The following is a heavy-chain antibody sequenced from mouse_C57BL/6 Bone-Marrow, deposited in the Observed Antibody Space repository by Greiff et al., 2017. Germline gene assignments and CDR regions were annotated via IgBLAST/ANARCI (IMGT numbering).Heavy chain of an antibody. CDR3: ARRRWLLRDFDY. D-gene: IGHD2-3*01. CDR1: GYTFTSYW. CDR2: IHPNSGST. J-gene: IGHJ2*01. Sequence: VQLQQPGAELVKPGASVKLSCKASGYTFTSYWMHWVKQRPGQGLEWIGMIHPNSGSTNYNEKFKSKATLTVDKSSSTAYMQLSSLTSEDSAVYYCARRRWLLRDFDYGGQGTTLTVSS. V-gene: IGHV1-64*01.